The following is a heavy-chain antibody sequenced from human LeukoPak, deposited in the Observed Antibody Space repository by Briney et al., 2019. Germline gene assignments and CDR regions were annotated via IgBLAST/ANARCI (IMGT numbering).Heavy chain of an antibody. D-gene: IGHD3-22*01. CDR3: ARGGSGYSRFDY. CDR1: GGSINSYY. J-gene: IGHJ4*02. CDR2: IYYSGST. V-gene: IGHV4-59*01. Sequence: TLSLTCTVSGGSINSYYWSWIRQPPGKGLEWIGYIYYSGSTNYSPSLKSRVTISVDTSKNQFSLKLSSVTAADTAVYYCARGGSGYSRFDYWGQGTLVTVSS.